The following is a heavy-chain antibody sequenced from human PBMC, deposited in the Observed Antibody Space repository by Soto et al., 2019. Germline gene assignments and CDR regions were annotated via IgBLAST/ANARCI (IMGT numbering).Heavy chain of an antibody. Sequence: GASVKVSCKASGGTFSSYAIRWVRQAPGQGLEWMGGIIPIFGTANYAQKFQGRVTITADESTSTAYMELSSLRSEDTAVYYCARVGYSSSWYGYYYYGMDVWGQGTTVTVSS. V-gene: IGHV1-69*13. J-gene: IGHJ6*02. CDR2: IIPIFGTA. CDR1: GGTFSSYA. D-gene: IGHD6-13*01. CDR3: ARVGYSSSWYGYYYYGMDV.